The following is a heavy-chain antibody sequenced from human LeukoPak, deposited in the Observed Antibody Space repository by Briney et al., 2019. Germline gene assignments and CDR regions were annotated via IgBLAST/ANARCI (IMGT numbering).Heavy chain of an antibody. V-gene: IGHV3-15*01. CDR2: IKTKTDGGTT. CDR1: GFTFSSAW. Sequence: WESLRLSCAPSGFTFSSAWMSWVREAPGQGLKWLGRIKTKTDGGTTDYAAPVKGRFTISRDDSKDTLYLQMNSLKSDDTAVYYCANIFGGNSHRSDYWGQGTLVTVSS. CDR3: ANIFGGNSHRSDY. J-gene: IGHJ4*02. D-gene: IGHD4-23*01.